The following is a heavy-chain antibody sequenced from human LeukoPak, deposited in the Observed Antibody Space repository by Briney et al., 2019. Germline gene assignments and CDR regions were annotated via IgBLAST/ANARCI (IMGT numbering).Heavy chain of an antibody. CDR1: GYTFTGYY. Sequence: ASVKVSCKASGYTFTGYYMHWVRQAPGQGLEWMGWINPNSGDTNYAQKFQGRVTMTSDTSISTAYMELSRLTSDDTAAYYCARGAYSYWGSRVAYWGQGTLVIVS. D-gene: IGHD7-27*01. J-gene: IGHJ4*02. CDR3: ARGAYSYWGSRVAY. CDR2: INPNSGDT. V-gene: IGHV1-2*02.